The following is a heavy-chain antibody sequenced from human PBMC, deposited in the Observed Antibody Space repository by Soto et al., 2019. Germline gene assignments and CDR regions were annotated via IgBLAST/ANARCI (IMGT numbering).Heavy chain of an antibody. D-gene: IGHD6-13*01. V-gene: IGHV1-18*01. Sequence: QVQLVQSGAEVKKPGASVKVSCKASGYTFTSYGISWVRQAPGQGLEWMGWISAYNGNTNDAQKLQGRVTMTTDTSTSSSDMALRSLSSGDTAVSSCAGAWAAAGPCDCWGQGTLVTVSS. CDR2: ISAYNGNT. J-gene: IGHJ4*02. CDR3: AGAWAAAGPCDC. CDR1: GYTFTSYG.